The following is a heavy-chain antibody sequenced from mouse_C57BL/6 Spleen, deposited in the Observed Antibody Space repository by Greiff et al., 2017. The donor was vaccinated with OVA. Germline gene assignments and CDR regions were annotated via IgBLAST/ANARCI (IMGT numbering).Heavy chain of an antibody. CDR3: ARDGSSYWYFDV. D-gene: IGHD1-1*01. CDR1: GYSITSGYY. J-gene: IGHJ1*03. CDR2: ISYDGSN. V-gene: IGHV3-6*01. Sequence: PGIVKPSQSLSLTCSVTGYSITSGYYWNWIRQFPGNKLEWMGYISYDGSNNYNPSLKNRISITRDTSKNQFYLKLNSVTTEDTATYYCARDGSSYWYFDVWGTGTTVTVSS.